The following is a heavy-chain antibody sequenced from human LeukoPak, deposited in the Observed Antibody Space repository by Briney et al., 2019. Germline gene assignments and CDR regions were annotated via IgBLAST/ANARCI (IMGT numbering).Heavy chain of an antibody. Sequence: ASVKVSCKASGYTFTSYAMNWVRQAPGQELEWMGWINTNTGNPTYAQGFTGRFVFSLDTSVSTAYLQISSLKAEDTAVYYCARDWNGGYSGYDGAFDYWGQGTLVTVSS. CDR3: ARDWNGGYSGYDGAFDY. J-gene: IGHJ4*02. CDR2: INTNTGNP. D-gene: IGHD5-12*01. CDR1: GYTFTSYA. V-gene: IGHV7-4-1*02.